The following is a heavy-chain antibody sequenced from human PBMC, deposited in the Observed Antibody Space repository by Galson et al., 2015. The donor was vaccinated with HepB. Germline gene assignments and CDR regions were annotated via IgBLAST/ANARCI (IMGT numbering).Heavy chain of an antibody. V-gene: IGHV1-18*01. D-gene: IGHD2-15*01. J-gene: IGHJ5*02. CDR1: GYNFPSYP. CDR3: ARGALVAVVDATQNNWFAP. CDR2: INAYNQNT. Sequence: SVKVSCKDSGYNFPSYPITWVRQAPGQGLEWMGWINAYNQNTNYAQHLQGRVTMTTDTSTSTAYMELRSLRSDDTAVYYCARGALVAVVDATQNNWFAPWGQGTLITVSS.